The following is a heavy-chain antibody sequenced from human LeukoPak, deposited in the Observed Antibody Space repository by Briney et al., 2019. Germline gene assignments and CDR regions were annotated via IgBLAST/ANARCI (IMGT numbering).Heavy chain of an antibody. CDR2: IYPGDSDT. Sequence: GESLKISCKGSGYSFTSYWIGWVRPMPGKGLEWMGIIYPGDSDTRYSPSFQGQVTISADKSISTAYLQWSSLKASDTAIYYCARHLSSITSCPHYWGQGTLVTVSS. D-gene: IGHD2-2*01. CDR1: GYSFTSYW. J-gene: IGHJ4*02. CDR3: ARHLSSITSCPHY. V-gene: IGHV5-51*01.